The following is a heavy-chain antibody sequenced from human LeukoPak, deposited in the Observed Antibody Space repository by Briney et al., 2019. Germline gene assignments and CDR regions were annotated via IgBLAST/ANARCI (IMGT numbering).Heavy chain of an antibody. CDR3: ARDFGDYLMDYAFDI. CDR1: GGSFSGYY. CDR2: IDHSGST. Sequence: PSETLSLTCAVCGGSFSGYYWSWIRQPPGKGLEWIGEIDHSGSTNYNPSLKSRVTISVDTSKNQLSLKLSSVTAADTAVYYCARDFGDYLMDYAFDIWGQGTMVTVSS. D-gene: IGHD4-17*01. V-gene: IGHV4-34*01. J-gene: IGHJ3*02.